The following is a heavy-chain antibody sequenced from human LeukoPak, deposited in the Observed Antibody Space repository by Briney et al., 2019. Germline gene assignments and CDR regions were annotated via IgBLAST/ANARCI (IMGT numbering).Heavy chain of an antibody. V-gene: IGHV3-33*01. J-gene: IGHJ5*02. Sequence: PGGSLRLSCTASGLTFNIYPMHWVRQAPGKGLEWGGVVWADGSNTYYGDTVKGRFTISRDNSENTLYLQMNSLRIDDTAVYYCATGLPSEGYWLDTWGQGTLVTVSS. D-gene: IGHD2-15*01. CDR2: VWADGSNT. CDR1: GLTFNIYP. CDR3: ATGLPSEGYWLDT.